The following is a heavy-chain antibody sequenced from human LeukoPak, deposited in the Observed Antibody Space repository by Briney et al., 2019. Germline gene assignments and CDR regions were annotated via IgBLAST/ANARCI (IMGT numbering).Heavy chain of an antibody. Sequence: SETLSLTCAVYGGSFSGYYWTWIRQPPGKGLEWIGEINHSGSTNYNPSLKSRVTISVDTSKNQFSLKVSSATAADTAVYYCARGPSFRRALDYWGQGTLVTVSS. D-gene: IGHD2/OR15-2a*01. J-gene: IGHJ4*02. CDR2: INHSGST. CDR1: GGSFSGYY. V-gene: IGHV4-34*01. CDR3: ARGPSFRRALDY.